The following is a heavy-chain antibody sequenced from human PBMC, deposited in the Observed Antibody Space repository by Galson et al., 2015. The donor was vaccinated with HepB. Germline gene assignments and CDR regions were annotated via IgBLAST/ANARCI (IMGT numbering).Heavy chain of an antibody. CDR1: GFTFSSYA. D-gene: IGHD4-17*01. CDR2: ISGSGGST. J-gene: IGHJ5*02. CDR3: ARGTDYGDYENWFDP. V-gene: IGHV3-23*01. Sequence: SLRLSCAASGFTFSSYAMSWVRQAPGKGLEWVSAISGSGGSTYYADSVKGRFTISRDNSKNTLYLQMNSLRAEDTAVYYCARGTDYGDYENWFDPWGQGTLVTVSS.